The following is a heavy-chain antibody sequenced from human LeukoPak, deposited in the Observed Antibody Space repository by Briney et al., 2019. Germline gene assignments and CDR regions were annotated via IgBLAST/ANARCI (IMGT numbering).Heavy chain of an antibody. CDR1: GFTFSSYA. Sequence: GGSLRLSCAASGFTFSSYAMSGVRQAPGKGVEWVSAISGGGGSTYYADSVKGRFTISRDNSKNTLYLQMHSLRAEATAVYSCAKCSTMISSKYYFDSWGQGTLVTVSS. D-gene: IGHD3-22*01. J-gene: IGHJ4*02. CDR3: AKCSTMISSKYYFDS. CDR2: ISGGGGST. V-gene: IGHV3-23*01.